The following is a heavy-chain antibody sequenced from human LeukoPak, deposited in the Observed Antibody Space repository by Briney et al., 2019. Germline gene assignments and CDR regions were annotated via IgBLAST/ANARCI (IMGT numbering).Heavy chain of an antibody. CDR3: ARQERLTTPYFDY. Sequence: GSLRLSCAASGFTFSSYGMSWVRQAPGKGLEWIGSIYHSGSTYYNPSLKSRVTISVDTSKNQFSLKLSSVTAADTAVYYCARQERLTTPYFDYWGQGTLVTVSS. CDR1: GFTFSSYG. V-gene: IGHV4-38-2*01. CDR2: IYHSGST. J-gene: IGHJ4*02. D-gene: IGHD1-1*01.